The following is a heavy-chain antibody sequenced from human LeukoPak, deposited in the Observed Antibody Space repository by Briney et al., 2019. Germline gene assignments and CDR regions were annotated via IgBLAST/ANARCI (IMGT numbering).Heavy chain of an antibody. CDR2: INHSGST. CDR1: GGSISSYY. CDR3: ARVMSARGRWWLRPERNYYYYGMDV. J-gene: IGHJ6*02. D-gene: IGHD5-12*01. V-gene: IGHV4-34*01. Sequence: SETLSLTCTVSGGSISSYYWSWIRQPPGKGLEWIGEINHSGSTNYNPSLKSRVTISVDTSKNQFSLKLSSVTAADTAVYYCARVMSARGRWWLRPERNYYYYGMDVWGQGTTVTVSS.